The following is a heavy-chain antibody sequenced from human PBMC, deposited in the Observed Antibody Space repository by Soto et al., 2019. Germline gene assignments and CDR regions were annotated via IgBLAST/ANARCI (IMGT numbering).Heavy chain of an antibody. CDR2: MNPNTGNS. J-gene: IGHJ4*02. D-gene: IGHD1-1*01. CDR3: ARRAETNGWNGFGADKSYFDF. CDR1: GYTFTSYD. Sequence: QVQLVQSGAEVRKPGASVKVSCEASGYTFTSYDIYWVRQATGQGLEWMGWMNPNTGNSGYAQKFQVRVTMTSDTSISTAHMELSSLRSENTAVYYCARRAETNGWNGFGADKSYFDFWVQGTLVTVSS. V-gene: IGHV1-8*01.